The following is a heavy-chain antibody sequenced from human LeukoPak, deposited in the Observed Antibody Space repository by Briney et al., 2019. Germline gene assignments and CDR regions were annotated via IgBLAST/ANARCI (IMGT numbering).Heavy chain of an antibody. V-gene: IGHV4-39*01. CDR3: ARLVASYDILTGYYKRYFDY. CDR2: IHYGGST. Sequence: SETLSLTCTVSGGSITSTNYSWAWIRQPPGKGLEWIGSIHYGGSTYYNPSLKSRVFISVDTSKNHFSMKLISVTAADTAVYFGARLVASYDILTGYYKRYFDYWAQGTLVTVSS. CDR1: GGSITSTNYS. D-gene: IGHD3-9*01. J-gene: IGHJ4*02.